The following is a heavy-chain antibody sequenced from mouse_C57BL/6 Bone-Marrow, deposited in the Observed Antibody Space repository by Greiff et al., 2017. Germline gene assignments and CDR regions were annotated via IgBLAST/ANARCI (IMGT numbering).Heavy chain of an antibody. J-gene: IGHJ2*01. CDR2: IDPSDSYT. CDR3: ARERLYDFDY. Sequence: VQLQQPGAELVRPGTSVTLSCKASGYTFTSYWMHWVKQRPGQGLEWIGVIDPSDSYTNYNQKFKGKATLTVDTSSSTAYMQLSSLTSEDSAVYYCARERLYDFDYWGQGTTLTVSS. D-gene: IGHD3-3*01. CDR1: GYTFTSYW. V-gene: IGHV1-59*01.